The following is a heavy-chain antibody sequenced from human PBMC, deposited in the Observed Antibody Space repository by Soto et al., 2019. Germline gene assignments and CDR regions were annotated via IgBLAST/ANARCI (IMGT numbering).Heavy chain of an antibody. CDR1: GFTFSNYA. Sequence: EVQVLESGGGLVQPGGSLRLSCAVSGFTFSNYAMSWVRQAPGKGLEWVSVISGSGGSTFYADSVKGRFTISRDNSKKTLHLQMNSLRAEDTAVYYCAKYSGSSGLCDYWGQGTLVAVSS. J-gene: IGHJ4*02. V-gene: IGHV3-23*01. CDR3: AKYSGSSGLCDY. D-gene: IGHD5-12*01. CDR2: ISGSGGST.